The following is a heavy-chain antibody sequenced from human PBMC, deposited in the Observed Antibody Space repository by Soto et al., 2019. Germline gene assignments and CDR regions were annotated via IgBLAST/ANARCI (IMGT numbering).Heavy chain of an antibody. CDR1: GFSVSTNY. CDR3: TRNDVDCSGGSCYGAPMDV. Sequence: EVQLVESGGGLVQPGGSLRLSCAASGFSVSTNYMSWVRQAPGKGLEWISLIQSGGSTYYADSVKGRFTTSRDNSENTLFLQMNSLRVADTAVYYCTRNDVDCSGGSCYGAPMDVWGKGTTVTVSA. D-gene: IGHD2-15*01. V-gene: IGHV3-66*01. CDR2: IQSGGST. J-gene: IGHJ6*04.